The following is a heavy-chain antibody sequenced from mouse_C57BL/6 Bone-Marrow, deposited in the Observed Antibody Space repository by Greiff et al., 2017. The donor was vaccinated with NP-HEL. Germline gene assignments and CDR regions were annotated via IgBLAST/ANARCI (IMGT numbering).Heavy chain of an antibody. J-gene: IGHJ3*01. Sequence: EVKLVESGPELVKPGASVKISCKASGYSFTGYYMNWVKQSPEKSLEWIGEINPSTGGTTYNQKFKAKATLTVDKSSSTAYMQLKSLTSEDSAVYYYARRSHYGKRFAYWGQGTLITVTA. V-gene: IGHV1-42*01. CDR2: INPSTGGT. CDR1: GYSFTGYY. CDR3: ARRSHYGKRFAY. D-gene: IGHD2-1*01.